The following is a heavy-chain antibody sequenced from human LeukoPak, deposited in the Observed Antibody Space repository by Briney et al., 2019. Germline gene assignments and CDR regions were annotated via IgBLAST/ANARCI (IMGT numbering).Heavy chain of an antibody. CDR2: ISYDGSNK. D-gene: IGHD3-9*01. CDR3: ARGLDYDILTGYPEGFDY. Sequence: GGSLRLSCAASGFTFSSYGMHWVRQAPGKGLEWVAVISYDGSNKYYADSVKGRFTISRDNSKNTLYLQMNSLRAEDTAVYYCARGLDYDILTGYPEGFDYWGQGTLVTVSS. CDR1: GFTFSSYG. V-gene: IGHV3-30*03. J-gene: IGHJ4*02.